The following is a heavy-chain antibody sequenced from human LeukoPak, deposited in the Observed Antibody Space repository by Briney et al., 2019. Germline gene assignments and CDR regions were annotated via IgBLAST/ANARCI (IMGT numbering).Heavy chain of an antibody. Sequence: PSETLSLTGAGYGVSVSCYYWSWLRQPPGKGLEGSGEINHSGSTNYNPSLKSGVTISVDTSKNQFSLKLNSVTAADTAVYYCAREVSDYGGNWFDPWGQGTLVTVSS. J-gene: IGHJ5*02. V-gene: IGHV4-34*01. CDR3: AREVSDYGGNWFDP. CDR2: INHSGST. CDR1: GVSVSCYY. D-gene: IGHD4/OR15-4a*01.